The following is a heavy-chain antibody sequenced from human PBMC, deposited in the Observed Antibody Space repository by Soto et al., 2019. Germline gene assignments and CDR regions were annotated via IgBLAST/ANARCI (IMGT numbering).Heavy chain of an antibody. J-gene: IGHJ4*02. Sequence: EVQLLESGGGLVQPGGSLRLSCAASGFTFSNYGMSWVRQAPGKGLEWVSALPEIGTNTYYADSVKGRFTISRDNSKNSLFLQINNLRAGETAVYYCAKKSGVGATWYFDYWGQGTLVTVSS. CDR3: AKKSGVGATWYFDY. V-gene: IGHV3-23*01. CDR2: LPEIGTNT. D-gene: IGHD1-26*01. CDR1: GFTFSNYG.